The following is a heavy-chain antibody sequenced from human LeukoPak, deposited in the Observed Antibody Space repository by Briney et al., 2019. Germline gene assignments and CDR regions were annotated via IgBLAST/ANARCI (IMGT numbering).Heavy chain of an antibody. J-gene: IGHJ4*02. V-gene: IGHV3-21*04. Sequence: PGGSLRLSCAASGFTFSSYSMNWVRQAPGKGLEWVSSISSSSSYIYYADSVKGRFTISRDNAKNSLYLQMTGLRAEDTAVYYCAKSETKRGYSGYGLFDYWGQGTLVTVSS. D-gene: IGHD5-12*01. CDR3: AKSETKRGYSGYGLFDY. CDR2: ISSSSSYI. CDR1: GFTFSSYS.